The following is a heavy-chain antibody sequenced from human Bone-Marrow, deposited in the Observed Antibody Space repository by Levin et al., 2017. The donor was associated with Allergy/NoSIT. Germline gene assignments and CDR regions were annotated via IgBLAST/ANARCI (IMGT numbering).Heavy chain of an antibody. CDR1: GGSFNAYF. CDR2: INHKGVT. V-gene: IGHV4-34*01. CDR3: AIPSQQWLREFDY. Sequence: SETLSLTCAVYGGSFNAYFWTWIRQSPGKGLEWIGEINHKGVTNYNPSLKSRVAISIDTSKNQFSLELRSMTAADAAVYYCAIPSQQWLREFDYWGQGTLVTVSS. D-gene: IGHD6-19*01. J-gene: IGHJ4*02.